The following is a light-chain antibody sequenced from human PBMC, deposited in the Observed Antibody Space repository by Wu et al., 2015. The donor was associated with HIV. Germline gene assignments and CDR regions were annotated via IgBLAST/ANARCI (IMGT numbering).Light chain of an antibody. J-gene: IGKJ4*01. CDR1: QSIDSD. V-gene: IGKV3-11*01. Sequence: EIVLTQSPATLSLSPGRRATLSCRASQSIDSDLGWYQQRPGQASRLLIYDASNRATGIPARFSGSGSGTEFTLTITKLEPDDFAVYYCQQYGASPGTFGRGTKVEDQT. CDR2: DAS. CDR3: QQYGASPGT.